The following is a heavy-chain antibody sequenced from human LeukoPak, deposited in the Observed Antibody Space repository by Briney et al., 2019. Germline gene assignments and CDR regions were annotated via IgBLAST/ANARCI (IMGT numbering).Heavy chain of an antibody. CDR3: ARDLAAAGTSLGYYYYGMDV. Sequence: GGSLRLSCTASGFTFSSYAMHWVRQAPGKGLEWVGVISYDGSNKYYADSVKGRLTISKDKSRNTLYLQMNSLRAEDTAVYYCARDLAAAGTSLGYYYYGMDVWGQGTTVTVSS. V-gene: IGHV3-30-3*01. J-gene: IGHJ6*02. CDR2: ISYDGSNK. D-gene: IGHD6-13*01. CDR1: GFTFSSYA.